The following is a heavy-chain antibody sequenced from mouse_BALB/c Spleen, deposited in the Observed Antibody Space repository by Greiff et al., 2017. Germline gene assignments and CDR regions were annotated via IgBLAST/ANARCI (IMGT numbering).Heavy chain of an antibody. Sequence: VKLQESGAELVRPGVSVKISCKGSGYTFTDYAMHWVKQSHAKSLEWIGVISTYYGDASYNQKFKGKATMTVDKSSSTAYMELARLTSEDSAIYYCARSTMITTGYYFDYWGQGTTLTVSS. D-gene: IGHD2-4*01. CDR1: GYTFTDYA. CDR2: ISTYYGDA. CDR3: ARSTMITTGYYFDY. V-gene: IGHV1S137*01. J-gene: IGHJ2*01.